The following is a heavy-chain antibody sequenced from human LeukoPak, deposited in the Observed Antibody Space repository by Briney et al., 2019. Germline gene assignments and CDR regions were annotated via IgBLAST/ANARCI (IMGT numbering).Heavy chain of an antibody. CDR3: ARDLKYYDSSGYLID. V-gene: IGHV4-59*01. CDR2: IYYSGST. Sequence: PSETLSLTCTVSGGSISSYYWSWIRQPPGKGLEWIGYIYYSGSTNYNPSLKSRVTISVDTSKNQFSLKLSSGTAADTAVYYCARDLKYYDSSGYLIDWGQGTLVTVSS. J-gene: IGHJ4*02. CDR1: GGSISSYY. D-gene: IGHD3-22*01.